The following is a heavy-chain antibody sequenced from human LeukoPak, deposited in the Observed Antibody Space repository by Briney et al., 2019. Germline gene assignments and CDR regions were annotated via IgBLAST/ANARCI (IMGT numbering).Heavy chain of an antibody. Sequence: SETLSLTCTVSGASISSSSDYWGWFRRPPGKGLEWIGSIIYSGRTYHNPSLKSRLTMSVDTSESQFSLRLSSVTAADTAVYFCARHYYDSSGYRRDYYFDYWGQGILVTVSS. CDR1: GASISSSSDY. CDR2: IIYSGRT. J-gene: IGHJ4*02. D-gene: IGHD3-22*01. V-gene: IGHV4-39*01. CDR3: ARHYYDSSGYRRDYYFDY.